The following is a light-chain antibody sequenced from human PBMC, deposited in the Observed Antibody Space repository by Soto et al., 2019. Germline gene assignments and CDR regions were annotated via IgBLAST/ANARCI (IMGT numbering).Light chain of an antibody. J-gene: IGLJ2*01. CDR2: EDN. CDR3: QSYDSSSLV. Sequence: NFMLTQPHSVSESPGKTVTISCTRSSGSIASNYVQWYQQRPGSAPTTVIYEDNQRPSGVADRFSASFNTSSTSAPLTIAGLNTEDEDYYYCQSYDSSSLVFGGGTKLTVL. CDR1: SGSIASNY. V-gene: IGLV6-57*04.